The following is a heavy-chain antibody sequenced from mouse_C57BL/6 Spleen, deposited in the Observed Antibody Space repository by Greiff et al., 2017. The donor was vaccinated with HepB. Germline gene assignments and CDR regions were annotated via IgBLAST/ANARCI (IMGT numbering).Heavy chain of an antibody. D-gene: IGHD1-1*01. CDR3: ARAITTVVARYFDV. Sequence: EVQLQQSGPELVKPGASVKISCKASGYSFTDYNMNWVKQSNGKSLEWIGVINPNYGTTSYNQKFKGKSTLTVDQSSSTAYMQLNSLTSEDSAVYYCARAITTVVARYFDVWGTGTTVTVSS. V-gene: IGHV1-39*01. J-gene: IGHJ1*03. CDR2: INPNYGTT. CDR1: GYSFTDYN.